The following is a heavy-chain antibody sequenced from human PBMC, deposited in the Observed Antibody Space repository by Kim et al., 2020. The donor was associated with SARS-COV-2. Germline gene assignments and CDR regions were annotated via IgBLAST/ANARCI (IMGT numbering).Heavy chain of an antibody. J-gene: IGHJ3*01. Sequence: GESLKISCRLSGQSFRSFWIGWVRHMPGKGLEWIGIIYPCDSDTIYGPSFEGHVTISADQSISTAYLQWDSLKASDTAMYYCARHSYAEPPGPFHLWGQGTMVTVSS. CDR2: IYPCDSDT. V-gene: IGHV5-51*01. CDR1: GQSFRSFW. CDR3: ARHSYAEPPGPFHL. D-gene: IGHD2-2*01.